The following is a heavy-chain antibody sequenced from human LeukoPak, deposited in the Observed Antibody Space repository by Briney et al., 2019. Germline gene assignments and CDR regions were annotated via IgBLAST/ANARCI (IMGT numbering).Heavy chain of an antibody. CDR1: GGSFSGYY. CDR3: AKALEMATASNDAFDI. CDR2: INHSGST. J-gene: IGHJ3*02. V-gene: IGHV4-34*01. Sequence: SETLSLTCAVYGGSFSGYYWSWIRQPPGKGLEWIGEINHSGSTNYNPSLKSRVTISVDTSKNQFSLKLSSVTAADTAVYYCAKALEMATASNDAFDIWGQGTMVTVSS. D-gene: IGHD5-24*01.